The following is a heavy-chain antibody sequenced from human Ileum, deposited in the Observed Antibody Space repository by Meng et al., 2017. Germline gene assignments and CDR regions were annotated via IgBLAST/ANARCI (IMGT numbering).Heavy chain of an antibody. V-gene: IGHV3-7*01. CDR2: IKEDGSAN. Sequence: GESLKISCAASGFIFSNYWMSWVRQAPGKGLEWVAIIKEDGSANYYVDSVKGRFTISRDNAKNSLYLQMNSMRAEDTAVYYCVRDVDNYDRSGYSDWFDPWGPGTLVTVSS. CDR1: GFIFSNYW. J-gene: IGHJ5*02. D-gene: IGHD3-22*01. CDR3: VRDVDNYDRSGYSDWFDP.